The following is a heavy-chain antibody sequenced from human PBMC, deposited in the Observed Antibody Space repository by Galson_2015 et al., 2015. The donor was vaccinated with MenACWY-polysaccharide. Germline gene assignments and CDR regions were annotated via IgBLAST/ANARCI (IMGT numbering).Heavy chain of an antibody. D-gene: IGHD1-26*01. CDR3: ATDSSRPLVGAPVSRFEY. CDR1: GFIFSNSG. Sequence: SLRLSCAASGFIFSNSGMHWVRQAPGKGLEWVSFVPDDGSNEYYADSVRGRFIFSRDNSKNTVSLEMNSLRPEDTAVYYCATDSSRPLVGAPVSRFEYWGQGTLVTVSS. J-gene: IGHJ4*02. CDR2: VPDDGSNE. V-gene: IGHV3-30*03.